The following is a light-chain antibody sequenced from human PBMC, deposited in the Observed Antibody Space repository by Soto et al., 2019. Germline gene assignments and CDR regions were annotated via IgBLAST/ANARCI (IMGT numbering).Light chain of an antibody. CDR3: ETWDSNTRV. Sequence: QPVLTQSSSASASLGSSVKLTCTLSSGHSSYIIAWHQQQPGKAPRYLMKLEGSGSYNKGSGVPDRFSGSSSGADRYLTISNLQFEHDADYYCETWDSNTRVFGGGTKLTVL. J-gene: IGLJ3*02. CDR2: LEGSGSY. CDR1: SGHSSYI. V-gene: IGLV4-60*02.